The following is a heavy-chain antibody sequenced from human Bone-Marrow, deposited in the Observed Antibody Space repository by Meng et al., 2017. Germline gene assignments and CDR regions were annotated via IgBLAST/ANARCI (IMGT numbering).Heavy chain of an antibody. CDR2: VSFDGSNQ. CDR3: VKPVAAAVHFDY. J-gene: IGHJ4*02. D-gene: IGHD6-13*01. Sequence: QVQLVESGGGVVQPGRSLRLSCSASGFSFSSHGMNWVRQAPDKGLEWVAVVSFDGSNQNYADSVKGRFTISRDNSKNTLYLQMNSLRPEDTAVYYCVKPVAAAVHFDYWGQGTLVTVSS. CDR1: GFSFSSHG. V-gene: IGHV3-30*18.